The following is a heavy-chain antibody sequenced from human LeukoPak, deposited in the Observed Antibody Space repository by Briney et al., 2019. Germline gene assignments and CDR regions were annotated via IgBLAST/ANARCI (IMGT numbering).Heavy chain of an antibody. CDR1: SGSISTSNYY. J-gene: IGHJ4*02. Sequence: SETLSLTCTVSSGSISTSNYYWSWIRQPPGKGLEWIGEINHSGSTNYNPSLKSRVTISVDTSKNQFSLKLNSVTAADTAVYYCASLTVTTSHWGQGTLVTVSS. CDR3: ASLTVTTSH. V-gene: IGHV4-39*07. D-gene: IGHD4-17*01. CDR2: INHSGST.